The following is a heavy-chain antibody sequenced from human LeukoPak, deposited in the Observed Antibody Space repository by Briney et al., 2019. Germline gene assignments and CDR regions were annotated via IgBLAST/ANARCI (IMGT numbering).Heavy chain of an antibody. CDR1: GYTFTGYY. V-gene: IGHV1-2*02. Sequence: ASVKVSCKASGYTFTGYYIHWVRQAPGQGLEWIGWLNPNSGDTDYAQKFQGRVTMTRDTSISTAYMELSRLTSDDTAVYYCARDRRQVWELLVWGQGTLVTVSS. J-gene: IGHJ4*02. D-gene: IGHD1-26*01. CDR3: ARDRRQVWELLV. CDR2: LNPNSGDT.